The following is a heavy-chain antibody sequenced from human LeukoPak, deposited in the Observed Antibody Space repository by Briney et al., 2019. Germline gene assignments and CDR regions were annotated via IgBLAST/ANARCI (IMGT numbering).Heavy chain of an antibody. D-gene: IGHD3-16*01. CDR3: ARGEVGANGY. CDR1: GGSISSGGYY. Sequence: SETLSLTCTVSGGSISSGGYYWSWIRQHPGKGLEWIGYIYCSGSTYYNPSLKSRVTISVDTSKNQFSLKLSSVTAADTAVYYCARGEVGANGYWGQGTLVTVSS. V-gene: IGHV4-31*03. J-gene: IGHJ4*02. CDR2: IYCSGST.